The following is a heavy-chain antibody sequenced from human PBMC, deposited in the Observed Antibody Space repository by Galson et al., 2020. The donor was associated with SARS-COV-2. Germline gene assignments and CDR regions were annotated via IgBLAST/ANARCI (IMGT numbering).Heavy chain of an antibody. V-gene: IGHV3-11*06. CDR2: ISTTSTFT. D-gene: IGHD2-2*01. J-gene: IGHJ4*02. Sequence: GGSLRLSCAASGFTFSAYYMSWIRQAPGKGLEWVSYISTTSTFTNYADSVKGRFTISRDNAKNSLYLQMNNLRAEDTAVYFCARGRIPPGYCSSISCLYFDYWGQGSLVTVSS. CDR1: GFTFSAYY. CDR3: ARGRIPPGYCSSISCLYFDY.